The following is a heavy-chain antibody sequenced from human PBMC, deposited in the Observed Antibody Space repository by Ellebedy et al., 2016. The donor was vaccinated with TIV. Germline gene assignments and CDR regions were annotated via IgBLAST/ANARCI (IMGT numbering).Heavy chain of an antibody. V-gene: IGHV3-21*03. Sequence: GESLKISCVASGFTFSNYNMNWVRQSPGKGLEWVSSIRSTGSDKYYAEPVKGRFTISRDNAQDTLFLQMNSLRAEDTAVYFSSREWSTPDSWGQGTLVIVSS. CDR2: IRSTGSDK. J-gene: IGHJ4*02. CDR1: GFTFSNYN. CDR3: SREWSTPDS. D-gene: IGHD2-15*01.